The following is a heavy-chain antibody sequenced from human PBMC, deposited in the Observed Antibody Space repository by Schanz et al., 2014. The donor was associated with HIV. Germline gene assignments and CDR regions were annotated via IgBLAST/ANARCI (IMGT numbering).Heavy chain of an antibody. D-gene: IGHD5-12*01. CDR1: GYTFTSYD. CDR2: MNPNSGNT. Sequence: QVQLVQSGAEVKKPGASVKVSCKASGYTFTSYDINWVRQATGQGLEWMGWMNPNSGNTGFAQKFQGRVTMTRNTSINAADMEVSGLKSEATAVYYCARKMSISNQWLRALYSNYGMDVWGQGTTVTVSS. CDR3: ARKMSISNQWLRALYSNYGMDV. J-gene: IGHJ6*02. V-gene: IGHV1-8*01.